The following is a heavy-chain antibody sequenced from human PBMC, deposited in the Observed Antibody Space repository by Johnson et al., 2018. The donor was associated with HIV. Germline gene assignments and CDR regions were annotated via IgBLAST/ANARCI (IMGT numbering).Heavy chain of an antibody. V-gene: IGHV3-74*01. Sequence: EVQLVESGGGLVQPGGSLRLSCAASGFTFSSYWMHWVRQAPGKGLVLVSRINSDGSSTSYADSVKGRFTISRDNAKNTLYLQRNSLRAEDTAVYYCARDRVWFGELSNAFDIWGQWTMVTVSS. CDR2: INSDGSST. D-gene: IGHD3-10*01. CDR3: ARDRVWFGELSNAFDI. CDR1: GFTFSSYW. J-gene: IGHJ3*02.